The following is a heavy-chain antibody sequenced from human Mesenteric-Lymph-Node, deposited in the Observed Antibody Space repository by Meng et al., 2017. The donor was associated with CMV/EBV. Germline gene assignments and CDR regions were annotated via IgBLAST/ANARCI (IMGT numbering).Heavy chain of an antibody. J-gene: IGHJ6*02. D-gene: IGHD6-19*01. CDR1: GFTFSSYW. Sequence: GGSLRLSCAASGFTFSSYWMGWVRQAPGKGLEWVSFISTSSTIYFADSVKGRFTISRDNAKNSLYLQMSSLRAEDTAVYYCARVAGDPLYYYYGMDVWGQGTTVTVSS. V-gene: IGHV3-69-1*02. CDR2: ISTSSTI. CDR3: ARVAGDPLYYYYGMDV.